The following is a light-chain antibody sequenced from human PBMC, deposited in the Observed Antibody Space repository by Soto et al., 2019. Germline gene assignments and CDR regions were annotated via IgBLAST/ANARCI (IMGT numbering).Light chain of an antibody. J-gene: IGKJ1*01. Sequence: DIQMTQSPSTLSGSVGDRVTITCRASQTISSWLAWYQQKPEKAPKLLIYKASTLKSGVPSRFSGSGSGTEFTLTISSLQPDDFATYYCQHSNSYSEAFGQGTKVELK. V-gene: IGKV1-5*03. CDR1: QTISSW. CDR3: QHSNSYSEA. CDR2: KAS.